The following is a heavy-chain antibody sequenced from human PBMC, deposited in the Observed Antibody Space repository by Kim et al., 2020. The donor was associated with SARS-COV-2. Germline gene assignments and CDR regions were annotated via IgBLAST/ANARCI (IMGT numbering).Heavy chain of an antibody. CDR2: INHSGST. J-gene: IGHJ4*02. CDR1: GGSFSGYY. CDR3: ARVSGYSSSWGKGY. V-gene: IGHV4-34*01. Sequence: SETLSLTCAVYGGSFSGYYWSWIRQPPGKGLEWIGEINHSGSTNYNPSLKSRVTISVDTSKNQFSLKLSSVTAADTAVYYCARVSGYSSSWGKGYWGQGTLVTVSS. D-gene: IGHD6-13*01.